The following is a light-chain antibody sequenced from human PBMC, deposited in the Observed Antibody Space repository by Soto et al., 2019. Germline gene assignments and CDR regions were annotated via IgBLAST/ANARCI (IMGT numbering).Light chain of an antibody. CDR2: EDN. CDR3: QSYHSGNVV. J-gene: IGLJ2*01. V-gene: IGLV6-57*04. CDR1: SGSIASNY. Sequence: NFMLTQPHSVSESPGKTVTISCTRSSGSIASNYVQWYQQRPGSAPTPVIYEDNERPSGVPERFSGSIDSSSNSASLTISGLKTDEEADYYCQSYHSGNVVFGGGTKVTVL.